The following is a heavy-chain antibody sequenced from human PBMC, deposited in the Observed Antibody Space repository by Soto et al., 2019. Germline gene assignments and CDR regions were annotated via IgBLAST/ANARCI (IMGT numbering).Heavy chain of an antibody. J-gene: IGHJ4*02. Sequence: PGGSLRLSCAASGFTFDDYAMHWVRQAPGKGLEWVAGISWNSGSIGYADSVKGRFTISRDNAKNSLYLQMNSLRAEDTALYYCANALNYDSSLLDYWGQGTLVTVS. CDR2: ISWNSGSI. D-gene: IGHD3-22*01. CDR1: GFTFDDYA. CDR3: ANALNYDSSLLDY. V-gene: IGHV3-9*01.